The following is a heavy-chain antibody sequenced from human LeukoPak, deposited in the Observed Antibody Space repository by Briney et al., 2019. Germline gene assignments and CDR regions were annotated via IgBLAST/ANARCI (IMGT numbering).Heavy chain of an antibody. CDR3: ARGTIRVGATTEVSYYFDY. Sequence: ASVTVSCKASGYTFTGYYTHWVRQAPGQGLEWMGWINPNSGGTNYAQKFQGWVTMTRDTSISTAYMELSRLRSDDTAVYYCARGTIRVGATTEVSYYFDYWGQGTLVTVSS. CDR1: GYTFTGYY. V-gene: IGHV1-2*04. D-gene: IGHD1-26*01. CDR2: INPNSGGT. J-gene: IGHJ4*02.